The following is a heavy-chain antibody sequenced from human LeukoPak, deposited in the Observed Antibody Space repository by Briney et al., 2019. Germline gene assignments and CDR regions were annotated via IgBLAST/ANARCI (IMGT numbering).Heavy chain of an antibody. CDR3: ARHKGMAENWFDP. Sequence: SETLSLTCAVSGGSISSSHYYWDWVRQPPGKALEWIGNIYNSGSTYYNPSLKRRVTISIDTSKNQFSLKLSSVTAADTAVYYCARHKGMAENWFDPWGQGTLVTVSS. CDR2: IYNSGST. V-gene: IGHV4-39*01. J-gene: IGHJ5*02. D-gene: IGHD2-8*01. CDR1: GGSISSSHYY.